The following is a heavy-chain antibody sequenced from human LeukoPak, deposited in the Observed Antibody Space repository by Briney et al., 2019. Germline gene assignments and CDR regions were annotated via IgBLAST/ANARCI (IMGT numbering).Heavy chain of an antibody. J-gene: IGHJ4*02. CDR3: ARDQYYYDSSGYLTFDY. CDR2: IYYSGST. D-gene: IGHD3-22*01. CDR1: GGSISSYY. V-gene: IGHV4-59*01. Sequence: SETLSLTCTVSGGSISSYYWNWIRQPPGKGLEWIGYIYYSGSTNYNPSLKSRVTISVDTSKNQVSLRLRSVTAADTAVYYCARDQYYYDSSGYLTFDYWGQGTLVAVSS.